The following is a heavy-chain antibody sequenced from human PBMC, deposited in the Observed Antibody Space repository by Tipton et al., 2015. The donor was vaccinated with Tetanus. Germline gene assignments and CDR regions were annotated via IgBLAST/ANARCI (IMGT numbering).Heavy chain of an antibody. CDR3: ARGGLCVGPACAGISPLLDV. CDR1: AYAFTSYD. D-gene: IGHD2-15*01. Sequence: QSGAEVKKPGASVKVSCKAFAYAFTSYDLNWVRLATGQGLQWLGYMNPNTGRAYYAQKFQGRVTMTSNISITTAYMELRDLRSDDTAVYYCARGGLCVGPACAGISPLLDVWGRGTLVTVSS. J-gene: IGHJ2*01. CDR2: MNPNTGRA. V-gene: IGHV1-8*01.